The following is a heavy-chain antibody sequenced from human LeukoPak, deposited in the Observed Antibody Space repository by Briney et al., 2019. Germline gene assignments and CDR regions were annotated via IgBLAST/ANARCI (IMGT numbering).Heavy chain of an antibody. V-gene: IGHV3-74*01. CDR1: GFTFSSYW. D-gene: IGHD2-21*02. Sequence: GGSLRLSCAASGFTFSSYWMHWVRQAPGKGLVWVSRIYSDGSSTSYADSVKGRFTISRDNAKNTLYLQMNSLRAQDTAVYYCAKSAGTCGSGCYSDHWGQGTLVTVFS. CDR3: AKSAGTCGSGCYSDH. J-gene: IGHJ4*02. CDR2: IYSDGSST.